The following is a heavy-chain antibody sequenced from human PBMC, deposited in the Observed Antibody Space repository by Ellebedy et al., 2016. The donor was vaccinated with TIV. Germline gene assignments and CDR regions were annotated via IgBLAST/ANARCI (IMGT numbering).Heavy chain of an antibody. CDR2: ISTRGTT. V-gene: IGHV3-53*01. CDR3: AKATDPDDRQWPHFDS. J-gene: IGHJ4*02. CDR1: GFTVRNNY. Sequence: PGGSLRLSCAVSGFTVRNNYMTWVRQAPGKGLEWVSIISTRGTTYYTDSVKGRFTISRDNSRNTLFLQMNRLRAEDTAIYSCAKATDPDDRQWPHFDSWGQGTVVTVSS. D-gene: IGHD2-21*02.